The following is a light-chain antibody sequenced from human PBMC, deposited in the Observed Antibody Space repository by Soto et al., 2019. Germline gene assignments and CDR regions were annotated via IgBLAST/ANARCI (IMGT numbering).Light chain of an antibody. J-gene: IGKJ1*01. CDR1: QSISDT. CDR3: QKYNNWPWT. CDR2: SAS. V-gene: IGKV3-15*01. Sequence: EIVMTDSPATLAGCPGGRGALSCRASQSISDTLAWYQQKPGQAPRLLIYSASRGATGFPARFSGSGSGTDFTLTISSLQSEDFAVYYCQKYNNWPWTFGQGTKVDIK.